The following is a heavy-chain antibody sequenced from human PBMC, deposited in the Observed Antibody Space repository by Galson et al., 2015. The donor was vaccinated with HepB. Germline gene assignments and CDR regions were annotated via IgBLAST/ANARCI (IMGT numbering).Heavy chain of an antibody. CDR1: GYTFTSYY. J-gene: IGHJ6*02. CDR2: INPSGGST. Sequence: SVKVSCKASGYTFTSYYMHWVRQAPGQGLEWMGIINPSGGSTSYAQKFQGRVTMTRDTSTSTVYMELSSLRSEDTAVYYCARDLGIAVAGTSLYGMDVWGQGTTVTVSS. D-gene: IGHD6-19*01. V-gene: IGHV1-46*01. CDR3: ARDLGIAVAGTSLYGMDV.